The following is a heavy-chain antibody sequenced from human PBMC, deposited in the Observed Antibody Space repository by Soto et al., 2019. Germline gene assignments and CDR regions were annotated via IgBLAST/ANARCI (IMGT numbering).Heavy chain of an antibody. CDR3: AKSLVFVDHDYMDV. Sequence: QVQLVQSGAEVKKPGSSVKVSCEASGGSFSSYIFTWVRQAPGQGLEWMGRGIPIQGRANYALKFQDRVPITADKSTNTVYMELRSLRPEDTALYYCAKSLVFVDHDYMDVWGKGTTVTVSS. J-gene: IGHJ6*03. V-gene: IGHV1-69*02. CDR2: GIPIQGRA. D-gene: IGHD2-21*01. CDR1: GGSFSSYI.